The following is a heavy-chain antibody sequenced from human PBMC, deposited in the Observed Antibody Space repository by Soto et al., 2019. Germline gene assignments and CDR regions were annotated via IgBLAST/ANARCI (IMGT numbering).Heavy chain of an antibody. CDR1: GYTFTSYG. D-gene: IGHD2-2*01. V-gene: IGHV1-18*01. CDR3: ARKYCSSASCNYYYYMDV. J-gene: IGHJ6*03. CDR2: ISAYNGNT. Sequence: ASVKVSCKASGYTFTSYGISWVRQAPGQGLEWMGWISAYNGNTNYAQKLQGRVTMTTDTSTSTAYMELRSLRSDDTAVYYCARKYCSSASCNYYYYMDVWGKGTTVTVSS.